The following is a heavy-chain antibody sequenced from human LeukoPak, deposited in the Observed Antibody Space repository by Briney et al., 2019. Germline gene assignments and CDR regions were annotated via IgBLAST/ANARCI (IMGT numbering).Heavy chain of an antibody. D-gene: IGHD3-3*01. J-gene: IGHJ5*02. CDR2: INTNTGNP. CDR3: ARDRSFLEWLLYRPNWFDP. CDR1: GYTFTSYA. Sequence: GASVKVSCKASGYTFTSYAMNWVRQAPGQGLEWMGWINTNTGNPTYAQGFTGRFVFSLDTSVSTAYLQISSLKAEDTAVYYCARDRSFLEWLLYRPNWFDPWGQGTLVTVSS. V-gene: IGHV7-4-1*02.